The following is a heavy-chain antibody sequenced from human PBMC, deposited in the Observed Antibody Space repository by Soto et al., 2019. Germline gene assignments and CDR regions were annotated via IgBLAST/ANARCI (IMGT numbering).Heavy chain of an antibody. J-gene: IGHJ4*02. D-gene: IGHD2-15*01. V-gene: IGHV3-23*01. CDR1: GFTFSSYA. Sequence: GGSLRLSCAASGFTFSSYAMSWVRQAPGKGLEWVSAISGSGGSTYYADSVKGRFTISRDNSKNTLYLKMNSLRAEDTAVYYCAKDLRDCSGGSCHRGSDYWGQGTLVTVSS. CDR2: ISGSGGST. CDR3: AKDLRDCSGGSCHRGSDY.